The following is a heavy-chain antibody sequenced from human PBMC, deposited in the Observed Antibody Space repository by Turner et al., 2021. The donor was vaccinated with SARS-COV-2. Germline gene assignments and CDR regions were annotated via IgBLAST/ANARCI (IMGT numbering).Heavy chain of an antibody. CDR2: FVPEDGET. Sequence: VQLVRAGAEGKKPGASVKVSCTVSGYTLTELSMHWVRQAPGKGREWMGGFVPEDGETIYAQKFQGRVTMTEDTSTDTAYMELSSLRSEDTAVYYCATTLVTLIGDWYFDLWGRGTLVTVSS. CDR3: ATTLVTLIGDWYFDL. J-gene: IGHJ2*01. CDR1: GYTLTELS. D-gene: IGHD3-22*01. V-gene: IGHV1-24*01.